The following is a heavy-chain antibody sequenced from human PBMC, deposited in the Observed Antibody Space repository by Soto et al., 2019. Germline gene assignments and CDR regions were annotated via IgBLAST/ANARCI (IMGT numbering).Heavy chain of an antibody. D-gene: IGHD6-6*01. Sequence: SGTVSLTCTVSGGVISGCCWSWIRQPPGKGLEWIGYIYYSGSTNYNPSLKSRVTISVDTSKNQFSLKLSSVTAADTAVYYCARHGQLPGYYFDYWGQGTLVTVSS. CDR1: GGVISGCC. J-gene: IGHJ4*02. V-gene: IGHV4-59*01. CDR3: ARHGQLPGYYFDY. CDR2: IYYSGST.